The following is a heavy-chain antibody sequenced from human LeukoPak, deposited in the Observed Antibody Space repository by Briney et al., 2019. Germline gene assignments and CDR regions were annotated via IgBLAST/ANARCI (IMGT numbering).Heavy chain of an antibody. Sequence: GGSLRLSCAASGFTFSTYWMYWVRQDPWKGLVWVSRISSDASITSYADPVKGRFTISRDNSKNTLYLQTNSLRAEDTAVYYCARGPGDYDSSGYYYAPDYWGQGTLVTVSS. D-gene: IGHD3-22*01. CDR3: ARGPGDYDSSGYYYAPDY. CDR2: ISSDASIT. J-gene: IGHJ4*02. V-gene: IGHV3-74*01. CDR1: GFTFSTYW.